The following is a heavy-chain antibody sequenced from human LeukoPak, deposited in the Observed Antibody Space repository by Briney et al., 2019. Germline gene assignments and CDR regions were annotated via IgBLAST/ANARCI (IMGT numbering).Heavy chain of an antibody. CDR1: GFTLSSYA. Sequence: GGSLRLSCAASGFTLSSYAMSWVRQAPGKGLEWVGRIKSKTAGETTDYAAAVTGRFTISRDDSRNTLYLQINSLKTEDTGVYYCTTEPRDWGQGTLVTVSS. CDR3: TTEPRD. V-gene: IGHV3-15*01. CDR2: IKSKTAGETT. J-gene: IGHJ1*01.